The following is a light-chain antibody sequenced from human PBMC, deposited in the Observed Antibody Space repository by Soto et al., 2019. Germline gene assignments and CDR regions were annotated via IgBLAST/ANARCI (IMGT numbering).Light chain of an antibody. V-gene: IGKV3-11*01. CDR3: QQRSIWPLT. Sequence: EIVLTQYPVTLSLSPGERATLSCRSSQSVTSFLAWYQQKPGKAPRLLIYDVSNRATGIPARFSGSGSGTDFTLTISSLEPEDFAVYYCQQRSIWPLTFGGGTKVEIK. CDR1: QSVTSF. J-gene: IGKJ4*01. CDR2: DVS.